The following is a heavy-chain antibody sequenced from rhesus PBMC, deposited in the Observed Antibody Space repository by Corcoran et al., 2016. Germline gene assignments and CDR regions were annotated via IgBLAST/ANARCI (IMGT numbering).Heavy chain of an antibody. CDR1: GGSISSGYYY. Sequence: VQLQESGPGLVKPSETLSLTCAVSGGSISSGYYYWGWIRQPPGKGLEWIGYITYSGSTSYNPSLKSRVTISRDTSKNQFSLKLSSVTAADTAVYYCAAVAGVDYWGQGVLVTVSS. CDR3: AAVAGVDY. CDR2: ITYSGST. D-gene: IGHD4-29*01. V-gene: IGHV4-122*02. J-gene: IGHJ4*01.